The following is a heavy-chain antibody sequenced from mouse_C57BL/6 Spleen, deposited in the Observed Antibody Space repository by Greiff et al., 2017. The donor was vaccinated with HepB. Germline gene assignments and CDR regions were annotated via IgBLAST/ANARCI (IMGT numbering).Heavy chain of an antibody. CDR2: IVPENGDT. D-gene: IGHD1-1*01. J-gene: IGHJ1*03. CDR1: GFNIKDDY. CDR3: TRYYYGSSYPYFDV. V-gene: IGHV14-4*01. Sequence: EVQLQQSGAELLRPGASVKLSCTASGFNIKDDYMHWVKQRPEKGLEWIGWIVPENGDTEYASKFQGKSTRTADTSSNTAYLQLSSLTSEDTAVYYCTRYYYGSSYPYFDVWGTGTTVTVSS.